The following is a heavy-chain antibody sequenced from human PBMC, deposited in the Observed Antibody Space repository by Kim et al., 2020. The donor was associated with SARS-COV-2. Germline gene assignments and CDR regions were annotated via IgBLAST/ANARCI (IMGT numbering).Heavy chain of an antibody. J-gene: IGHJ5*02. CDR1: GFTVSSNH. V-gene: IGHV3-66*04. Sequence: GGSLRLSCAASGFTVSSNHMSWVRQAPGKGLEWVSVISSSGDTHYVDSVKGRFTISRDNSKNTLYLQMNGLRAEDAAVYYCARHLVADKTYNWFDSWGQG. D-gene: IGHD2-8*02. CDR2: ISSSGDT. CDR3: ARHLVADKTYNWFDS.